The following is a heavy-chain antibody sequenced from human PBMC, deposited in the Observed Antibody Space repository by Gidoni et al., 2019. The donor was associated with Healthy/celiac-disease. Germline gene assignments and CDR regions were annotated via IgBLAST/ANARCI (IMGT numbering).Heavy chain of an antibody. Sequence: EVQLVESGGGLVKPGGSLRLSCAASGFTFSNAWMSWVRQAPGKGLEWVGRIKSKTDGGTTEYAAPVKGRFTISRDDSKNTLYLQMNSLKTEDTAVYYCTTDHIITIFGVVIKGTDYWGQGTLVTVSS. CDR3: TTDHIITIFGVVIKGTDY. CDR1: GFTFSNAW. V-gene: IGHV3-15*01. J-gene: IGHJ4*02. D-gene: IGHD3-3*01. CDR2: IKSKTDGGTT.